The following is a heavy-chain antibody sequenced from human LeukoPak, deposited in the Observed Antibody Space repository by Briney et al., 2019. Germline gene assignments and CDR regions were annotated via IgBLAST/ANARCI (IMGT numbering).Heavy chain of an antibody. J-gene: IGHJ4*02. V-gene: IGHV3-7*01. CDR1: GFTSSSYW. Sequence: GGSLRLSCAASGFTSSSYWMSWVRQAPGKGLEWVANIKQDGGEKYYVDSVKGRFTISRDNAKNSVYLQMNSLRAQDTAVYYCARVFIGDYGDYQFDYWGQGTLVTVSS. CDR3: ARVFIGDYGDYQFDY. D-gene: IGHD4-17*01. CDR2: IKQDGGEK.